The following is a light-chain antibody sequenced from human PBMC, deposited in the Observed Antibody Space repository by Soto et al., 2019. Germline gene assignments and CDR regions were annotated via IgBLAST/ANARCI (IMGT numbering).Light chain of an antibody. V-gene: IGKV3-20*01. J-gene: IGKJ5*01. CDR3: QQYGSSPPIT. CDR2: DAS. CDR1: QSVSSY. Sequence: IVLPQSQATLSLSPGERATLSCRASQSVSSYLAWYQQKPGQAPRLLIYDASNRATGIPARFSGSGSGADFTLTISRLGPEDFAVYYCQQYGSSPPITFGQGTRLEI.